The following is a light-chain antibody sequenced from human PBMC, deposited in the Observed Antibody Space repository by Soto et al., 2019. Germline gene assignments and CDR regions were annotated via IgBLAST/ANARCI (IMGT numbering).Light chain of an antibody. CDR1: SSDVGIYDL. V-gene: IGLV2-23*02. CDR3: CSYAGSSTFV. Sequence: QSALTQPASVSGSPGQSITISCTGTSSDVGIYDLVSWYQHHPGRAPHLIIYDVTKRPSGVSNRFSGSKSGNTASLTISGLQAEDDAYYYCCSYAGSSTFVFGTGTKVTVL. CDR2: DVT. J-gene: IGLJ1*01.